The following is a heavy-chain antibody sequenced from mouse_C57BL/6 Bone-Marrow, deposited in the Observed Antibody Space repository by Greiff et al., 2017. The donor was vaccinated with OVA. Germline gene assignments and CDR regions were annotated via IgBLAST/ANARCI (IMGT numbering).Heavy chain of an antibody. CDR3: ARFYYYGSSNYYAMDY. Sequence: EVQLVESGGGLVKPGGSLKLSCAASGFTFSSYAMSWVRQTPEKRLEWVATISDGGSYTYYPDNVKGRFTISRDNAKNNLYLQMSHLKSEDTAMYYCARFYYYGSSNYYAMDYWGQGTSVTVSS. J-gene: IGHJ4*01. CDR2: ISDGGSYT. D-gene: IGHD1-1*01. V-gene: IGHV5-4*01. CDR1: GFTFSSYA.